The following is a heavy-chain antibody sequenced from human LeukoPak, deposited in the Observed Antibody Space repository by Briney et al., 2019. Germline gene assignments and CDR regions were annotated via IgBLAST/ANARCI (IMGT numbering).Heavy chain of an antibody. CDR2: ISTGGSSI. CDR1: EFTFSNYE. V-gene: IGHV3-48*03. CDR3: ARGSYHYDTSGYYRLDY. D-gene: IGHD3-22*01. Sequence: PGGSLRLSCATSEFTFSNYEMNWVRQAPGKGLEWVSHISTGGSSIYYADSVKGRFTISRDNTKNSLFLQMNSLRAEDTAVYYCARGSYHYDTSGYYRLDYWSQGALVTVSS. J-gene: IGHJ4*02.